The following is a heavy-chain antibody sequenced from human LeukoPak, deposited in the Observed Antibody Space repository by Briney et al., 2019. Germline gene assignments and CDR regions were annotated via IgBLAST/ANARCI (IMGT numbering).Heavy chain of an antibody. CDR1: GFTFSSYA. D-gene: IGHD2-2*01. Sequence: GGSLRLSCAASGFTFSSYAMSWVRQAPGKGLEWVANIKQDGSEKYYVDSVKGRFTISRDNAKNSLYLQMNSLRAEDTAVYYCARDGSYIVVVPAAVNYYYYGMDVWGQGTTVTVSS. CDR3: ARDGSYIVVVPAAVNYYYYGMDV. V-gene: IGHV3-7*01. CDR2: IKQDGSEK. J-gene: IGHJ6*02.